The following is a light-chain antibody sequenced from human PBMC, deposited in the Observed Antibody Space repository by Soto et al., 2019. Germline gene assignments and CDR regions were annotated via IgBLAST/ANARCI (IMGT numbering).Light chain of an antibody. V-gene: IGLV2-8*01. CDR1: KSDIGVYDF. Sequence: QSVLTQPPSASGSPGRSVTISCTGTKSDIGVYDFVSWYQHHPGKAPRLIIYEVVQRPSGVPDRFSGSKSGNTASLTVSGLQAADEADYFCKSYAGSNTYVYRSGTKVTVL. CDR2: EVV. J-gene: IGLJ1*01. CDR3: KSYAGSNTYV.